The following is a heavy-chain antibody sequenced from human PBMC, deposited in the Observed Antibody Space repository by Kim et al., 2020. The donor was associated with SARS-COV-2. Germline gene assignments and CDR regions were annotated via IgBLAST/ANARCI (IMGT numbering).Heavy chain of an antibody. Sequence: ASVKVSCKASGYTFDTFSLYWLRQAPGQRFEWRGWINGGNGNTRYSQNFQGRVIFTRDTSATTAYMELTSLTFKDTSVYYCAREGSGSYNWLDPCGQGTLVTVSS. D-gene: IGHD3-10*01. J-gene: IGHJ5*02. CDR3: AREGSGSYNWLDP. V-gene: IGHV1-3*01. CDR1: GYTFDTFS. CDR2: INGGNGNT.